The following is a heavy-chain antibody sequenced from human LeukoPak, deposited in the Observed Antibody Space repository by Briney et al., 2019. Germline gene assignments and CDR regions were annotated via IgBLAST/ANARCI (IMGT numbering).Heavy chain of an antibody. CDR1: GGSISSSSYY. V-gene: IGHV4-39*07. D-gene: IGHD3-9*01. CDR3: ARGRYFDWLQTFDY. Sequence: SETLSLTCTVSGGSISSSSYYWGWIRQPPGKGLEWIGSIYYSGSTYYNPSLKSRVTISVDTSKNQFSLKLSSVTAADTAVYYCARGRYFDWLQTFDYWGQGTLVTVSS. J-gene: IGHJ4*02. CDR2: IYYSGST.